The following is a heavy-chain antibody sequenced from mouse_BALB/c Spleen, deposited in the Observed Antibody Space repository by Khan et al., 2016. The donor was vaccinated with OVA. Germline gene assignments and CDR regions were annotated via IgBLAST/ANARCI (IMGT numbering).Heavy chain of an antibody. D-gene: IGHD4-1*01. CDR2: ISSGGDYT. V-gene: IGHV5-6*01. J-gene: IGHJ3*01. CDR1: GFTFSSYS. Sequence: EVELVESGGDLVKPGGSLKLSCAASGFTFSSYSMSWVRQTPDKRLVWVASISSGGDYTYYPDSVKGRFTISRDNAKNTLYLQMGDLKSEDTAMYYCADHLTGSFAYWGQGTLVTVSA. CDR3: ADHLTGSFAY.